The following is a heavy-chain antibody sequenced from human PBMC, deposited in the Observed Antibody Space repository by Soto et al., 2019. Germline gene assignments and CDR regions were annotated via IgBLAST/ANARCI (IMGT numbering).Heavy chain of an antibody. D-gene: IGHD1-26*01. V-gene: IGHV1-2*02. J-gene: IGHJ3*02. CDR2: INPNSGGT. Sequence: ASVKVSCKASGYTFTGYYMHWVRQAPGQGLEWMGWINPNSGGTNYADKFQGRVTMTRDTSISTAYMELSRLRSDDTAVYFCAREYWEAQEDAFDIWGQGTMVTVSS. CDR3: AREYWEAQEDAFDI. CDR1: GYTFTGYY.